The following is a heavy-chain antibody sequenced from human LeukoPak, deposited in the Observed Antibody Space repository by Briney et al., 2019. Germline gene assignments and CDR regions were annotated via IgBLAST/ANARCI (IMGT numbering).Heavy chain of an antibody. V-gene: IGHV4-59*12. D-gene: IGHD2-2*01. CDR3: ASMICSSTSCYWSGWFDP. CDR1: GGSISSYY. Sequence: SETLSLTCTVSGGSISSYYWSWIRQPPGKGLEWIGSIYYSGSTYYNPSLKSRVTISVDTSKNQFSLKLSSVTAADTAVYYCASMICSSTSCYWSGWFDPWGQGTLVTVSS. CDR2: IYYSGST. J-gene: IGHJ5*02.